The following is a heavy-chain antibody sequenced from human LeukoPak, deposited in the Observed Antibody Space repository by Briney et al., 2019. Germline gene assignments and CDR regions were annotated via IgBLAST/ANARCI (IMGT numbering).Heavy chain of an antibody. CDR1: GGSFSGYY. D-gene: IGHD2-15*01. V-gene: IGHV4-34*01. CDR2: INHSGST. J-gene: IGHJ4*02. CDR3: ARGSTVVTIDY. Sequence: SETLSLTCAVYGGSFSGYYWSWIRQPPGKGLEWIGEINHSGSTNYNPSLKSRATISVDTSKNQFSLKLSSVTAADTAVYYCARGSTVVTIDYWGQGTLVTVSS.